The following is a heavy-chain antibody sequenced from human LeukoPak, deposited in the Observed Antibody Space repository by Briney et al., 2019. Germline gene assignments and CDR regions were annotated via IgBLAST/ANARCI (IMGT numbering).Heavy chain of an antibody. Sequence: GGSLRLSCAASGFTFSSYAMHWVRQAPGKGLEWVAVISYDGTNKYYADSVKGRFTISRDNSKNTLYLQMNSLRAEDTAVYYCARDTSGWSLRCDYWGQGTLVTVPS. CDR1: GFTFSSYA. V-gene: IGHV3-30-3*01. J-gene: IGHJ4*02. D-gene: IGHD6-19*01. CDR3: ARDTSGWSLRCDY. CDR2: ISYDGTNK.